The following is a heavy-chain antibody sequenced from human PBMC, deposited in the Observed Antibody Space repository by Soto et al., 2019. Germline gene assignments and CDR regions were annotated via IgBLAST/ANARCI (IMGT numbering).Heavy chain of an antibody. CDR2: IFYSGNS. CDR3: ARLSSLYYNSDYGGYYFDY. CDR1: GGSIRGGDYY. Sequence: QVQLQESGPGLVKPSQTLSLTCTVSGGSIRGGDYYWSWIRQHPGKGLEWIGYIFYSGNSFYNPPLKSGVTLSVDTSKNQFSLQLSSVTAADTAIYYCARLSSLYYNSDYGGYYFDYWGQGTLVSVSS. V-gene: IGHV4-31*03. D-gene: IGHD3-10*01. J-gene: IGHJ4*02.